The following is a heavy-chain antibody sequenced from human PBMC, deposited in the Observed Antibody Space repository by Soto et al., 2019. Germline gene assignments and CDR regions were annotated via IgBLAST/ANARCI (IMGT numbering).Heavy chain of an antibody. D-gene: IGHD2-15*01. J-gene: IGHJ6*02. Sequence: PSETLSLTCTVSGGSISSGGYYWSWIRQHPGKGLEWIGYIYYSGSTYYNPSLKSRVTISVDTSKNQFSLKLSSVTAADTAVYYCARVRPLLYCSGGSCYPTSYYYYGMDVWGQGTTVTVSS. CDR3: ARVRPLLYCSGGSCYPTSYYYYGMDV. V-gene: IGHV4-31*03. CDR1: GGSISSGGYY. CDR2: IYYSGST.